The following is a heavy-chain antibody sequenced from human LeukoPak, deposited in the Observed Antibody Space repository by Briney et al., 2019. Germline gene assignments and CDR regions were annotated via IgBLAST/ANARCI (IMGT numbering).Heavy chain of an antibody. D-gene: IGHD1-26*01. Sequence: QTGGSLRLSCAASGFTFSSHWMSWVRQAPGKGLEWVANINQDGTEQYYVDSVKGRFTISRDNAKNSLYLQMNSLRAEDTAVYYCARAGRSGTYSGHDYWGQGTLVTVSS. J-gene: IGHJ4*02. CDR1: GFTFSSHW. CDR3: ARAGRSGTYSGHDY. CDR2: INQDGTEQ. V-gene: IGHV3-7*01.